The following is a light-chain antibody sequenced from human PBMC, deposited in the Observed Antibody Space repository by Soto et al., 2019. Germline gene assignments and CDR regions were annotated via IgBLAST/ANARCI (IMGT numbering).Light chain of an antibody. CDR1: QSVSSSN. J-gene: IGKJ3*01. Sequence: EIVLTQSPGTLSLSPGERATLSCRASQSVSSSNLAWYQQKPGQAPRLLIYGGSSRATGIPDRFSGSGSGTDFTLTISRLEPEDFAVYYCQQYGTSFGPGTKVDIK. CDR2: GGS. V-gene: IGKV3-20*01. CDR3: QQYGTS.